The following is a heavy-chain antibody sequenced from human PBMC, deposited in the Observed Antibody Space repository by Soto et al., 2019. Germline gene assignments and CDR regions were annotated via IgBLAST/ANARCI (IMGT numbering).Heavy chain of an antibody. V-gene: IGHV3-11*01. Sequence: QVQLVESGGGLVKPGGSMRLSCAASGFTFSDYYMSWIRQAPGKGLEWVSYISSSGSTIYYADSVKGRFTISRDNAKNSLYLQMNSLRAEDTAVYYCARDGMELRRTPSDDAFDIWGQGTMVTVSS. CDR2: ISSSGSTI. D-gene: IGHD1-7*01. CDR3: ARDGMELRRTPSDDAFDI. CDR1: GFTFSDYY. J-gene: IGHJ3*02.